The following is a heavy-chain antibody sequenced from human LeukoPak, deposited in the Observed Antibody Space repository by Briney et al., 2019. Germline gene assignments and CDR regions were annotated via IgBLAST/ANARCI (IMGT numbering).Heavy chain of an antibody. D-gene: IGHD3-3*01. CDR2: IYYSGST. CDR1: GDSTSSGGYY. J-gene: IGHJ4*02. V-gene: IGHV4-31*03. CDR3: ARGSYDFWSGYYVRLTLLDY. Sequence: PSETLSLTCTVSGDSTSSGGYYWSWTRQHPGKGLAWIGYIYYSGSTNYNPSLKSRVTISVDTSKNQFSLKLSSVTAADTAVYYCARGSYDFWSGYYVRLTLLDYWGQGTLVTVSS.